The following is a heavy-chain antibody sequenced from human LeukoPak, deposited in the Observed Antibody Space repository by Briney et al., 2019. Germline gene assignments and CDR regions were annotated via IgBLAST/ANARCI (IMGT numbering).Heavy chain of an antibody. CDR1: GFTFTNYA. CDR2: ISEGVGNT. CDR3: AKREKGTTGRFFDY. V-gene: IGHV3-23*01. D-gene: IGHD4-17*01. J-gene: IGHJ4*02. Sequence: GGSLRLSCAASGFTFTNYAMTWVRQAPGKGLEWVSGISEGVGNTYYADSVKGRFTISRDHSKNTLYLQMNSLRAEDTALYYCAKREKGTTGRFFDYWGQGTLVTVTS.